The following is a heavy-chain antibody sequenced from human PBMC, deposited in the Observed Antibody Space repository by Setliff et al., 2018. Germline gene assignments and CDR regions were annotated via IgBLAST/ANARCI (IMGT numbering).Heavy chain of an antibody. CDR2: IDYSGST. V-gene: IGHV4-59*08. CDR1: GGSISSYY. Sequence: SETLSLTCTVSGGSISSYYWSWIRQPPGEGLEWIGYIDYSGSTKYNPSLKSRVTISVDTSKRQFSLNLISVTAADTGVYYCAKWVTGAFDVWGQGTRVTVSS. D-gene: IGHD1-26*01. J-gene: IGHJ3*01. CDR3: AKWVTGAFDV.